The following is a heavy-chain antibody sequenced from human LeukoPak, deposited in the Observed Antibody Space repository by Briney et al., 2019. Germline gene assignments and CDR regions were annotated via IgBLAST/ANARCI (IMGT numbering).Heavy chain of an antibody. D-gene: IGHD1-7*01. Sequence: PSETLSLTCAVYGGSFSGYYWSWIRQPPGKGLEWIGEINHSGNTNSNPSLKSRVTMSVDTSKNQFSLKLTSVTAADTAVYYCGRRSRSTWNYRRGDYWGQGTLVTVSS. J-gene: IGHJ4*02. CDR1: GGSFSGYY. CDR2: INHSGNT. V-gene: IGHV4-34*01. CDR3: GRRSRSTWNYRRGDY.